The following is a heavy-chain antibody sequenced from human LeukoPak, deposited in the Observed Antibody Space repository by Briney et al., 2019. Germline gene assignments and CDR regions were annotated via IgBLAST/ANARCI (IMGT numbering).Heavy chain of an antibody. V-gene: IGHV3-23*01. J-gene: IGHJ4*02. CDR3: ARDRMGATLYFDY. D-gene: IGHD1-26*01. Sequence: PGGSLRLSCAASGFTFRDYGMSWVRQAPGKGLEWVSALTGSGGTTYYADSVKGRFTISRDNSKNTLYLQMNSLTAEDTAVYYCARDRMGATLYFDYWGQGTLVTVSS. CDR1: GFTFRDYG. CDR2: LTGSGGTT.